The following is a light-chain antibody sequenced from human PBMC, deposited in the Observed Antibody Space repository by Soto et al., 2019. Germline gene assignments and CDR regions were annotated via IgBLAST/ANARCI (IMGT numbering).Light chain of an antibody. CDR3: CSYAGSYSYV. CDR1: SSDVGGYNY. V-gene: IGLV2-11*01. Sequence: QSALTQPRSVSGSPGQSVTISCTGTSSDVGGYNYVSWYQQHPGKAPKLMIYDVSKRPSGVPDRFSGSKSGNTASLTISGLQAGDEADYYCCSYAGSYSYVFGTGTKLTFL. CDR2: DVS. J-gene: IGLJ1*01.